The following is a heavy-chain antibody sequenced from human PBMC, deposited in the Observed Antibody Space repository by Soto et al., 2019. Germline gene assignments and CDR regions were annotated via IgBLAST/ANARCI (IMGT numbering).Heavy chain of an antibody. V-gene: IGHV4-39*01. CDR2: IYYSGST. CDR1: GGSISSSSYY. J-gene: IGHJ5*02. CDR3: ARQPGGRQQLVRDWFDP. Sequence: LSLTCTVSGGSISSSSYYWGWIRQPPGKGLEWIGSIYYSGSTYYNPSLKSRVTIPVDTSKNQFSLKLSSVTAADTAVYYCARQPGGRQQLVRDWFDPWGQGTLVTVSS. D-gene: IGHD6-13*01.